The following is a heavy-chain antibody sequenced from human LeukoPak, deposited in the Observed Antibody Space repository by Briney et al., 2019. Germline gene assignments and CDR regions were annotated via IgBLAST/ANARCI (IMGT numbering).Heavy chain of an antibody. V-gene: IGHV7-4-1*02. CDR1: GYTFTSYA. Sequence: GASVKVSCKASGYTFTSYAMNWVRQAPGQGLEWMGWINTNTGNPTYAQGFTGRFVFSLDTSVSTAYLQISSLKAEDTAVYYCARSGTNIVLMVSPPPYFDYWGQGTLVTVSS. CDR3: ARSGTNIVLMVSPPPYFDY. CDR2: INTNTGNP. D-gene: IGHD2-8*01. J-gene: IGHJ4*02.